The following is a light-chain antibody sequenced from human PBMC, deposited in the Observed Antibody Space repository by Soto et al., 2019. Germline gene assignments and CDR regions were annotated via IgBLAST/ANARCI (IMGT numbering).Light chain of an antibody. J-gene: IGKJ1*01. CDR3: LQAKSFPLT. Sequence: DIQLTQSPSSVSASVGDRVTITCRASQGINNWLAWYQQKPGKAPRLLIYTTSILQSGVPSRFSGCASGTDFTLTISDLQPEDFATYYCLQAKSFPLTCGQGTKVDIK. V-gene: IGKV1-12*01. CDR2: TTS. CDR1: QGINNW.